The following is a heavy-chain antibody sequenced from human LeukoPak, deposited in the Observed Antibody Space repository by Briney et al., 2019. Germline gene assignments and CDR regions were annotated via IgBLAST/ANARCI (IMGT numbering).Heavy chain of an antibody. Sequence: SETLSPTCTVSGGSISSGSYYWSWIRQPAGKGLEWIGRIYTSGSTNYNPSLKSRVTISVDTSKNRFSLKLSSVTAADTAVYYCARGIVVVAQLGYYYYYMDVWGKGTTVTISS. CDR3: ARGIVVVAQLGYYYYYMDV. V-gene: IGHV4-61*02. D-gene: IGHD2-15*01. J-gene: IGHJ6*03. CDR2: IYTSGST. CDR1: GGSISSGSYY.